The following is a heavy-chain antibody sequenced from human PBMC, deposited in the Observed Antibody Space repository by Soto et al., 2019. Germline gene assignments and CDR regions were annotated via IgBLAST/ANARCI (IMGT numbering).Heavy chain of an antibody. CDR2: ISAYNGNT. CDR1: GYTFTSYG. D-gene: IGHD3-9*01. CDR3: VRGDYDILTGYLSGRPPVGMAV. J-gene: IGHJ6*02. V-gene: IGHV1-18*01. Sequence: QVQLVQSGAEVKKPGASVKVSCKASGYTFTSYGISWVRQAPGQGLEWMGWISAYNGNTNYAQKLQGRVTMTTDTSTSTAYMELRSLRSDDTAVYYCVRGDYDILTGYLSGRPPVGMAVWGQGTTVTVSS.